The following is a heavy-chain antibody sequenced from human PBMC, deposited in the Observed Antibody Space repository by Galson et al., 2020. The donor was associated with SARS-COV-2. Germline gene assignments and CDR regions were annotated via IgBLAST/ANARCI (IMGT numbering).Heavy chain of an antibody. CDR2: TYYSGST. V-gene: IGHV4-31*03. CDR3: ARDRQLVENAFDI. CDR1: GGSISSGGYY. J-gene: IGHJ3*02. D-gene: IGHD1-26*01. Sequence: ASETLSLTCTVSGGSISSGGYYWSWIRQHPGKGLEWIGYTYYSGSTYYNPSLKSRVTISVDTSKNQFSLKLSSVTAADTAVYYCARDRQLVENAFDIWGQGTMVTVSS.